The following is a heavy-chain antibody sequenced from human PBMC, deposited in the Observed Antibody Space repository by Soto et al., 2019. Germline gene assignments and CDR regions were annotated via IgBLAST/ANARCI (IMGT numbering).Heavy chain of an antibody. J-gene: IGHJ6*02. V-gene: IGHV1-69*01. CDR1: GGTFSSYA. Sequence: QVQLVQSGAEVKKPGSSVKVSCKASGGTFSSYAISRVRQAPGQELEWMGGIIPIVGTAIYAQKFQGRVTITADEFTRRAYMELSSLRSEDTAVYYCAGENCSGGSCYSEGNYYGMGAWGQGTTVTVSS. D-gene: IGHD2-15*01. CDR3: AGENCSGGSCYSEGNYYGMGA. CDR2: IIPIVGTA.